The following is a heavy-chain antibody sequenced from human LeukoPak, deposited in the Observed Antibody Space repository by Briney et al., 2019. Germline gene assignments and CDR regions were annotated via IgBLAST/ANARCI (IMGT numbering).Heavy chain of an antibody. CDR1: GYTFTGYY. V-gene: IGHV1-2*02. J-gene: IGHJ5*01. D-gene: IGHD2-15*01. CDR2: INPNSGGT. CDR3: ARPGYCGGGSCSDWFDS. Sequence: ASVKVSCKASGYTFTGYYMHWVRQAPGQGLEWMGWINPNSGGTNYAQKFQGRVTMTRDTSISTAYMELSRLRSDDTAVYYCARPGYCGGGSCSDWFDSWGQGTLVTVSS.